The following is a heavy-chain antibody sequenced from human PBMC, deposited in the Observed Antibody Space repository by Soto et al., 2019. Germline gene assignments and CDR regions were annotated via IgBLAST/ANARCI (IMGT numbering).Heavy chain of an antibody. CDR2: VDYSGNS. CDR3: ERNWFSVAGRFHFDY. CDR1: GGSKNPYY. Sequence: SSEALSMPHPVPGGSKNPYYWGWSRQPPGKGLEWIGYVDYSGNSDSSPSLKSRVTISIDTSKKQVSLKLNSVTAADTAVYYCERNWFSVAGRFHFDYWGQGIPVTVSS. J-gene: IGHJ4*02. D-gene: IGHD6-19*01. V-gene: IGHV4-59*01.